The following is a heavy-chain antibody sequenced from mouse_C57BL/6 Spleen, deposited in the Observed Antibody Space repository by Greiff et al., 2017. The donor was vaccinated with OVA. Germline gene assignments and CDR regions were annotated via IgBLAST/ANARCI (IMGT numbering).Heavy chain of an antibody. CDR2: IYPGDGDT. J-gene: IGHJ4*01. CDR1: GYAFSSYW. V-gene: IGHV1-80*01. CDR3: ARPIYDYDGAMDY. Sequence: VKLVESGAELVKPGASVKISCKASGYAFSSYWMNWVKQRPGKGLEWIGQIYPGDGDTNYNGKFKGKATLTADKSSSTAYMQLSSLTSEDSAVYFCARPIYDYDGAMDYWGQGTSVTVSS. D-gene: IGHD2-4*01.